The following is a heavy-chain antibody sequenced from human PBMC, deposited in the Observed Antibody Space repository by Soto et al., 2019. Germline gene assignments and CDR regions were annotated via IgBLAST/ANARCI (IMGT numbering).Heavy chain of an antibody. V-gene: IGHV3-21*01. CDR1: GFTFSTYS. Sequence: GGSLRLSCVGSGFTFSTYSINWVRQAPGKGLEWVSSISSRSDIYYADSVKGRFTISRDNAKNSVSLQMNSLRAEDTAVYYCAREYTAWPLAYGLDVWGQGTTVPVSS. CDR3: AREYTAWPLAYGLDV. CDR2: ISSRSDI. J-gene: IGHJ6*02. D-gene: IGHD2-2*02.